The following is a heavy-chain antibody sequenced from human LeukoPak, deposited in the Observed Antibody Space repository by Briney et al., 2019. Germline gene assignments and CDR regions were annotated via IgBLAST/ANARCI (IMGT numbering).Heavy chain of an antibody. CDR3: AKDRQQLVLAEYFQH. CDR2: ISSSSSYI. D-gene: IGHD6-13*01. V-gene: IGHV3-21*04. CDR1: GFTFSSYS. J-gene: IGHJ1*01. Sequence: GGSLRLSCAASGFTFSSYSMNWVRQAPGKGLEWVSSISSSSSYIYYADSVKGRFTISRDNSKNTLYLQMNSLRAEDTAVYYCAKDRQQLVLAEYFQHWGQGTLVTVSS.